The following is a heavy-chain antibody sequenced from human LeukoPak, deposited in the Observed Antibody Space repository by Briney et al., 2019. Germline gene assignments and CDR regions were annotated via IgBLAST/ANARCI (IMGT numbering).Heavy chain of an antibody. J-gene: IGHJ4*02. D-gene: IGHD2-21*02. CDR3: AKDLGLGYYCGGDCYFGY. Sequence: SGGSLRLSCAASGFTFSSYAMSWVRQAPGKGLEWVSAISGSGGSTYYADSVKGRFTISRDNSKNTLYLQMNSLRAEDTAVYYCAKDLGLGYYCGGDCYFGYWGQGTLVTVPS. CDR2: ISGSGGST. V-gene: IGHV3-23*01. CDR1: GFTFSSYA.